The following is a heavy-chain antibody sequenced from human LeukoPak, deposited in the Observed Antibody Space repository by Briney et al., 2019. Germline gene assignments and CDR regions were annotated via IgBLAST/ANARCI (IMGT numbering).Heavy chain of an antibody. D-gene: IGHD2-21*02. CDR3: ARVSLVTARFDY. CDR1: GGSISSGSYY. V-gene: IGHV4-61*02. CDR2: IYTSGST. Sequence: SETLSLTCTVSGGSISSGSYYWSWIRQPAGKGLEWIGRIYTSGSTNYNPSLKSRVTISVDTSKNQFSLKLSSVTAADTAVYYCARVSLVTARFDYWGQGTLVTVSS. J-gene: IGHJ4*02.